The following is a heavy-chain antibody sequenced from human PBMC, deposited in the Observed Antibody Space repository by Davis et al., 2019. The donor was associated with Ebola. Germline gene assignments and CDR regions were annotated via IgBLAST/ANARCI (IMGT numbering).Heavy chain of an antibody. CDR1: GGSISSGGYS. V-gene: IGHV4-30-2*01. CDR2: IYHSGST. J-gene: IGHJ6*02. CDR3: ARGTIFGVVTPDV. Sequence: SETLSLTCAVSGGSISSGGYSWSWIRQPPGKGLEWIGYIYHSGSTYYNPSLKSRVTIPVDRSKNQFSLKLTAVTAADTAVYYCARGTIFGVVTPDVWGQGTTVTVSS. D-gene: IGHD3-3*01.